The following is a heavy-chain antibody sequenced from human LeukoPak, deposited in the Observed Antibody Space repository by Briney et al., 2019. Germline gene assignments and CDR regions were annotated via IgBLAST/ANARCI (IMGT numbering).Heavy chain of an antibody. CDR2: IYYSGST. V-gene: IGHV4-59*08. CDR1: GGSISSYY. Sequence: SETLSLTCTVSGGSISSYYWSWIRQSPGKGLEWIGYIYYSGSTNYNPSLKSRVTISVDTSKNQFSLKLSSVTAADTAVYYCARQGKFYDILTGSMEVGYFDYWGQGTLVTVSS. D-gene: IGHD3-9*01. J-gene: IGHJ4*02. CDR3: ARQGKFYDILTGSMEVGYFDY.